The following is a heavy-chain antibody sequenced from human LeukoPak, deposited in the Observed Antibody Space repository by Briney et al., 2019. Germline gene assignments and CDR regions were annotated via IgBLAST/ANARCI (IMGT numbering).Heavy chain of an antibody. V-gene: IGHV3-30*18. CDR1: GFTFTNYG. CDR3: AKADRGWGVITKD. D-gene: IGHD3-10*01. Sequence: PGGSLRLSCAASGFTFTNYGMHWVRQAPGKGLEWVAVISYDGTYTFLADSVKGRFSISRDNSKNTLFLQMNSLRAEDTAVYYCAKADRGWGVITKDWGQGTLVTVSS. CDR2: ISYDGTYT. J-gene: IGHJ4*02.